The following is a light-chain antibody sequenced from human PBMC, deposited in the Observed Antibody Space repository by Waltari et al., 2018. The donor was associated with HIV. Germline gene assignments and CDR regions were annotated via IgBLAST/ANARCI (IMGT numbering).Light chain of an antibody. J-gene: IGLJ1*01. V-gene: IGLV2-23*02. CDR3: CSYAGSSTYV. Sequence: QSALTQPASVSGSPGPSITISCTGTSRDVGGYNYVSWYPQHPGKAHKRMIYDVSKRPSGVSNRFSVSKSGNTASLTISGLQAEDEADYYCCSYAGSSTYVFGTGTKVTVL. CDR1: SRDVGGYNY. CDR2: DVS.